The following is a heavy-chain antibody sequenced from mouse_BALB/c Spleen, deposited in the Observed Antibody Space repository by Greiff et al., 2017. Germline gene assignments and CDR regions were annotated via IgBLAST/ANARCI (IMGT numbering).Heavy chain of an antibody. Sequence: EVQGVESGGGLVQPGGSMKLSCVASGFTFSNYWMNWVRQSPEKGLEWVAEIRLKSNNYATHYAESVKGRFTISRDDSKSSVYLQMNNLRAEDTGIYYCTRGWPWFAYWGQGTLVTVSA. CDR2: IRLKSNNYAT. J-gene: IGHJ3*01. CDR1: GFTFSNYW. CDR3: TRGWPWFAY. V-gene: IGHV6-6*02. D-gene: IGHD2-3*01.